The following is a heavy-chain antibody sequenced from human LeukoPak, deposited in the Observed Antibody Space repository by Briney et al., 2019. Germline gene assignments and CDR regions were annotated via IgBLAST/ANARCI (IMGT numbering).Heavy chain of an antibody. CDR2: IYAGGST. D-gene: IGHD1-26*01. Sequence: PGGSLRLSCAASGFTVSRNYMTWVRQAPGKGLERVSIIYAGGSTSYADSVKGRFTISRDNSKNTLYLQMNSLRAEDTAVYYCARDLVGTTTVYWGQGTLVTVSS. J-gene: IGHJ4*02. CDR3: ARDLVGTTTVY. CDR1: GFTVSRNY. V-gene: IGHV3-53*01.